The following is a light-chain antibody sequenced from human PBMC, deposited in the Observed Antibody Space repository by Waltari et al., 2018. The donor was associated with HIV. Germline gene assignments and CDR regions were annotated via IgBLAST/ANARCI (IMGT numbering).Light chain of an antibody. CDR3: FSYRRGSPPWL. V-gene: IGLV2-14*03. Sequence: QPVLTQPASASGSPGQSLTISCTGTTSDLGGYNHLCRYQKNPGTAPQLLIYEVSDRHSGVSDRFSGSKSGNTASLTISGLQAEDEADYYCFSYRRGSPPWLCGTGTKVTVL. CDR1: TSDLGGYNH. J-gene: IGLJ1*01. CDR2: EVS.